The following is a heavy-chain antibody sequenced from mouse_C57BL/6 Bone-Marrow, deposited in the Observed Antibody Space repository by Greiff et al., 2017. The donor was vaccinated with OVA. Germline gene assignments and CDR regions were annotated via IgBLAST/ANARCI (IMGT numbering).Heavy chain of an antibody. J-gene: IGHJ4*01. CDR3: ARRFPYYYGSSYCAMDY. V-gene: IGHV5-17*01. D-gene: IGHD1-1*01. CDR1: GFTFSDYG. CDR2: ISSGSSTI. Sequence: EVKLMESGGGLVKPGGSLKLSCAASGFTFSDYGMHWVRQAPEKGLEWVAYISSGSSTIYYADTVKGRFTISRDNAKNTLFLQMTSLRSEDTAMYYCARRFPYYYGSSYCAMDYWGQGTSVTVSS.